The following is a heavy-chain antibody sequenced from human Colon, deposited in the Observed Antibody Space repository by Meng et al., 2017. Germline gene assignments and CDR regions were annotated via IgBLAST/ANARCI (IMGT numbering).Heavy chain of an antibody. J-gene: IGHJ5*02. CDR1: GGTISSDGFY. CDR2: IYYSGST. D-gene: IGHD4-17*01. Sequence: QQAEAGPGRGEPSHAPSLTCTVPGGTISSDGFYWGWIRQHPGEGLELIGYIYYSGSTYYYPSLRSRVAISIDTSKNQFSLKLTSVTAADTAVYFCARTNYGDYNWFDPWGQGTLVTVSS. CDR3: ARTNYGDYNWFDP. V-gene: IGHV4-31*03.